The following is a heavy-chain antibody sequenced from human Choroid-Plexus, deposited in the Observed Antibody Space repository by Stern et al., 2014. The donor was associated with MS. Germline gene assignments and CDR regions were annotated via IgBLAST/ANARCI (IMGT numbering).Heavy chain of an antibody. V-gene: IGHV3-30*18. Sequence: VQLVESGGGVVQPGRPLKLSHEASGFSFSSFGMHWVPQAPGKGLEWVALIAYDGSKDYTDSVKDRFTISRDNSKNTLYMQMNSLRAEDTAVYYCAKDRQYLTFFFHFWGQGSLVTVSS. CDR1: GFSFSSFG. D-gene: IGHD2/OR15-2a*01. J-gene: IGHJ4*02. CDR3: AKDRQYLTFFFHF. CDR2: IAYDGSK.